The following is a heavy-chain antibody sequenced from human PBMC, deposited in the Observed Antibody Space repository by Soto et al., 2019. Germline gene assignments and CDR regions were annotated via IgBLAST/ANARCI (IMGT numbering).Heavy chain of an antibody. CDR1: EFSFSRYA. Sequence: GGSLRLSCVASEFSFSRYAMTWVRQAPGKGLEWVAVIWYDGSNKYYADSVKGRFTISRDNSKNTLYLQMNSLRAEDTAVYYCARSWVVPAADFDYWGQGTLVTVSS. CDR2: IWYDGSNK. V-gene: IGHV3-33*07. J-gene: IGHJ4*02. D-gene: IGHD2-2*01. CDR3: ARSWVVPAADFDY.